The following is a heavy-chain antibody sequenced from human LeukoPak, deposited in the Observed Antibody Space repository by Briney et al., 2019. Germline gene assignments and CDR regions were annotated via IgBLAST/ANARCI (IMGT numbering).Heavy chain of an antibody. CDR2: INHSGST. J-gene: IGHJ5*02. CDR3: ARHRRDIVVVPAATNWFDP. CDR1: GGSFSGYY. D-gene: IGHD2-2*01. Sequence: PSETLSLTCAIYGGSFSGYYWSWIRQPPGKGLEWIGEINHSGSTNYNPSLKSRVTISVDTSKNQFSLKLSSVTAADTAVYYCARHRRDIVVVPAATNWFDPWGQGTLVTVSS. V-gene: IGHV4-34*01.